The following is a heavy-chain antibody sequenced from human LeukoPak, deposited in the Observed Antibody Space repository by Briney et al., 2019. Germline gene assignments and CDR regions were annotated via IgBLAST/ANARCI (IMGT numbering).Heavy chain of an antibody. D-gene: IGHD3-10*01. CDR2: IHPTDGST. CDR1: GYTFSTYY. J-gene: IGHJ4*02. CDR3: ARANGGGLDY. V-gene: IGHV1-46*01. Sequence: VASVKVSCKTSGYTFSTYYMHLVRQAPGQGLEWLGIIHPTDGSTSYTQKIQGRVTMTRDTATGTVYLELSSLRSEDTAVYWCARANGGGLDYWGQGTLITVSS.